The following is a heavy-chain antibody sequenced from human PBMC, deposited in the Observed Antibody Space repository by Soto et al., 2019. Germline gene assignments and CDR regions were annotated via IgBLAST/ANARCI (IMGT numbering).Heavy chain of an antibody. CDR1: GLSLSSTAVG. CDR3: AHGRGWLSEF. D-gene: IGHD6-19*01. Sequence: QITLRESGPTLVKPTQTLTLTCSFSGLSLSSTAVGVNWIRQPPGKAPEWLALIYWDDDNHYSPSLKSRLTITKDTSKNQVVFTMTNMDPVDTATYYCAHGRGWLSEFWGQGILVTVSS. V-gene: IGHV2-5*02. CDR2: IYWDDDN. J-gene: IGHJ4*02.